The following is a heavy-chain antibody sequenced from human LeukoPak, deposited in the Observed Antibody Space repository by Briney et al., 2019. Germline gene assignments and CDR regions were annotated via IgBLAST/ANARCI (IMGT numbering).Heavy chain of an antibody. CDR1: GYTFTSYG. V-gene: IGHV1-18*01. CDR2: ISTYNGNT. CDR3: ARLSQQTFDI. J-gene: IGHJ3*02. Sequence: ASVKVSCKASGYTFTSYGISWVRQAPGQGLEWMGWISTYNGNTHYTQKLQGRVTMTTDTSTSTAYMELRSLRSDDTAVYYCARLSQQTFDIWGQGTLVTVSS.